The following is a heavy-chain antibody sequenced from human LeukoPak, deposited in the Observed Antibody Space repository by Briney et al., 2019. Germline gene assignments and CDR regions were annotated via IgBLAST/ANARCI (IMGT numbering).Heavy chain of an antibody. Sequence: PGGSLRLSCGASGFXFSSYSINRVRQAPGKGLEWVSSISSSSSYIYYADSVKGRFTISRDNAKNSLYLQMNSLRAEDTAVYYCARGGRSSSSWYGYWGQGTLVTVSS. J-gene: IGHJ4*02. V-gene: IGHV3-21*01. D-gene: IGHD6-13*01. CDR2: ISSSSSYI. CDR3: ARGGRSSSSWYGY. CDR1: GFXFSSYS.